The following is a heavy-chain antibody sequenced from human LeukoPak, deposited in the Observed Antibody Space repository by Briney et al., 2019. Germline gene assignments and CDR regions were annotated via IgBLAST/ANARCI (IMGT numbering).Heavy chain of an antibody. CDR1: GFTFSSYG. J-gene: IGHJ3*02. D-gene: IGHD3-16*02. CDR2: IWYDGRNK. V-gene: IGHV3-33*01. Sequence: GGSLRLSCAASGFTFSSYGMHWVRQAPGKGLEWVAVIWYDGRNKFYADSLEGRFTISRDNSKNTLYLQMNSLRAEDTAVYYCARVNRGDAFDIWGQGTLVTVSS. CDR3: ARVNRGDAFDI.